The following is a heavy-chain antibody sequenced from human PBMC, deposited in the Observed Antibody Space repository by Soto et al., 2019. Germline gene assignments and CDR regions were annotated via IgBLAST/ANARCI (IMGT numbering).Heavy chain of an antibody. CDR2: IKSKTDGGTT. V-gene: IGHV3-15*01. CDR1: GFTFSNAW. J-gene: IGHJ1*01. Sequence: GGSLRLSCAASGFTFSNAWMSWVRQAPGKGLEWVGRIKSKTDGGTTDYAAPVKGRFTISRDDSKNTLYLQMNSLKTEDTAVYYCTGIQRGLRYFDWSQYFQHWGQGTLVTVSS. CDR3: TGIQRGLRYFDWSQYFQH. D-gene: IGHD3-9*01.